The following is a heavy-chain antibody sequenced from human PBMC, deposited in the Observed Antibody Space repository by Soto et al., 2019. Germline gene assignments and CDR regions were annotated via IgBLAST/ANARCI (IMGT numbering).Heavy chain of an antibody. CDR1: RFSFSNAW. D-gene: IGHD5-12*01. J-gene: IGHJ4*01. CDR3: TTGGVEMATTDY. Sequence: PGGCLRLGCAASRFSFSNAWMSGVRQAPGKGLEWVGRIKSKTDGGTTDYAAHVKGRFTISRDDSKNTLYLQMNSLKAEDTAVYYCTTGGVEMATTDYWGQGTLVTVSS. CDR2: IKSKTDGGTT. V-gene: IGHV3-15*01.